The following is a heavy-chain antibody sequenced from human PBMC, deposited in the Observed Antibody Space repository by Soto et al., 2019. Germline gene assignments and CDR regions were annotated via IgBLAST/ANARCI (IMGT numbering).Heavy chain of an antibody. Sequence: QLLQSGGGLVQPGGSLTLSCAASGFTFGTTDMSWVRQAPGEGLEWVATIDGGGGNTYYADSVKGRFTISRDNSRNTVYLQMNSLRGDDTALYYCVKNSGWFNTWGQGALVTVSS. CDR2: IDGGGGNT. J-gene: IGHJ5*02. D-gene: IGHD3-10*01. V-gene: IGHV3-23*01. CDR1: GFTFGTTD. CDR3: VKNSGWFNT.